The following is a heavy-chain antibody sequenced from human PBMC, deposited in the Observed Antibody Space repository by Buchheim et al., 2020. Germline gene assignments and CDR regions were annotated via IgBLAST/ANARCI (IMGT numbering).Heavy chain of an antibody. V-gene: IGHV4-61*01. CDR2: IYYSGST. CDR3: ARASYDFWSGFFDY. CDR1: GGSVSSGSYY. Sequence: QVQLQESGPGLVKPSETLSLTCTVSGGSVSSGSYYWSWIRQPPGKGLEWIGYIYYSGSTNYNPPLKSRVTISVDTSKNQFSLKLSSVTAADTAVYYCARASYDFWSGFFDYWGQGT. D-gene: IGHD3-3*01. J-gene: IGHJ4*02.